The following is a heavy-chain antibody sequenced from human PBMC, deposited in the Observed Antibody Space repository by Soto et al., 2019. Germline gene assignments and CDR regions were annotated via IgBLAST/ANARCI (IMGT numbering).Heavy chain of an antibody. D-gene: IGHD3-10*01. V-gene: IGHV1-8*02. Sequence: QVQLVQSGAEVKKPGASVKVSCKASGYTFTTYYVNWMRQATGQGPEWLGWMNPYNGDTGYAQKFPGRVTLTRDTSMNTAYLELSSLTYEDTAVYYCARNRRETGDFDYWGQGTLVTVSS. CDR1: GYTFTTYY. CDR3: ARNRRETGDFDY. CDR2: MNPYNGDT. J-gene: IGHJ4*02.